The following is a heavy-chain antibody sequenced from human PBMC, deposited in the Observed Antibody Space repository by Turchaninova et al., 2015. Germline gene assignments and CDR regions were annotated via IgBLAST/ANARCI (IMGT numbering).Heavy chain of an antibody. V-gene: IGHV4-39*07. J-gene: IGHJ4*02. CDR3: SRDEGYSSGYSTNDY. CDR2: IDYSGST. D-gene: IGHD5-18*01. CDR1: GGSISSRSYY. Sequence: QVQLQESGPGLVTPSETLSLTCTVSGGSISSRSYYVGWLRQPPRKGLEWIGSIDYSGSTYYNPSLKSRVTISVDTSKNQFSLKLSSVTAADTAVYYCSRDEGYSSGYSTNDYWGQGTLVTVSS.